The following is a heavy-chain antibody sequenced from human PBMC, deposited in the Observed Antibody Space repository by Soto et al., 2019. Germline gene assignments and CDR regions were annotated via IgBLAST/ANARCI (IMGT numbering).Heavy chain of an antibody. D-gene: IGHD3-22*01. CDR3: ARDEGYYDPAYAFDI. Sequence: GGSLRLSCAASGFTFSSYGMHWVRQAPGKGLEWVAVIWYDGSNKYYADSVKGRFTISRDNSKNTLYLQMNSLRAEDTAVYYCARDEGYYDPAYAFDIWGQGTMVTVSS. J-gene: IGHJ3*02. V-gene: IGHV3-33*01. CDR2: IWYDGSNK. CDR1: GFTFSSYG.